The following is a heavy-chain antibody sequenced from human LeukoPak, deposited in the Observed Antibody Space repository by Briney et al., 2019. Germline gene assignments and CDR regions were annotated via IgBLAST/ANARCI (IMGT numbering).Heavy chain of an antibody. V-gene: IGHV3-30*03. J-gene: IGHJ4*02. CDR3: ARGDYVLGYYFDY. Sequence: QPGRSLRLSCAASGFTFSSYGMHWVRQAPGKGLEWVAVISYDGSNKYYADSVKGRFTISRDNSKNTLYLQMNSLRADDTAVYYCARGDYVLGYYFDYWGQGTLVTVSS. CDR2: ISYDGSNK. D-gene: IGHD4-17*01. CDR1: GFTFSSYG.